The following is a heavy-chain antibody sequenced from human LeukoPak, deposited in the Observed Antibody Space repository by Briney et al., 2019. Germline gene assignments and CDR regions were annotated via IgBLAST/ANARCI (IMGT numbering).Heavy chain of an antibody. CDR2: IKQDGSEK. Sequence: GGSLRLSCAASGFTFSSHWMSWVRQAPGKGLEWVANIKQDGSEKYYVDSVKGRFTISRDNAKNSLYLQMNSLRAEDTAVYYCARDPPPSTVVTTADYWGQGTLVTVSS. V-gene: IGHV3-7*01. J-gene: IGHJ4*02. CDR3: ARDPPPSTVVTTADY. D-gene: IGHD4-23*01. CDR1: GFTFSSHW.